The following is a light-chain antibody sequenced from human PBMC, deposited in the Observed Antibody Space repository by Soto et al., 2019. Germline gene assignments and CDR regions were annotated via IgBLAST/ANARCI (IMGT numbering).Light chain of an antibody. CDR3: RQSYTIPLS. CDR2: AAF. CDR1: HNTSTY. J-gene: IGKJ4*01. V-gene: IGKV1-39*01. Sequence: DIQMTQSPSSLSASVGDRVTIDCRASHNTSTYLNCYQQKPGKAPMLLIYAAFNLQSGVPSRFSGSGSGTDFNLTVISLQPEDFATYHFRQSYTIPLSFGGGTKVDIK.